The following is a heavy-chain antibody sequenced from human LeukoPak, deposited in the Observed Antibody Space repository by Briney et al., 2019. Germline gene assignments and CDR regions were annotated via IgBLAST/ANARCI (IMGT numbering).Heavy chain of an antibody. CDR1: GGSISSYY. CDR3: ARATGDRDDAFDI. CDR2: IYYSGST. V-gene: IGHV4-59*01. Sequence: SETLSLTCTVSGGSISSYYWSWIRQPPGKGLEWNGYIYYSGSTNYNPSLKSRVTISVDTSKNQFSLKLSSVTAADTAVYYCARATGDRDDAFDIWGQGTMVTVSS. D-gene: IGHD4-17*01. J-gene: IGHJ3*02.